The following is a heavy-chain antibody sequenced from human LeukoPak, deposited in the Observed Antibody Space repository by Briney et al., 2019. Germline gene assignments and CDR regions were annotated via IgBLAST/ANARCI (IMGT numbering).Heavy chain of an antibody. V-gene: IGHV1-46*01. CDR3: ARGEVRFLEWPGLYYYYGMDV. J-gene: IGHJ6*02. CDR1: GYTFTSYY. Sequence: GASVKVSCKASGYTFTSYYMHWVRQAPGQGFEWMGIINPSGGSTSYAQKFQGRVTMTRDTSTSTVYMELSSLRSEDTAVYYCARGEVRFLEWPGLYYYYGMDVWGQGTTVTVSS. CDR2: INPSGGST. D-gene: IGHD3-3*01.